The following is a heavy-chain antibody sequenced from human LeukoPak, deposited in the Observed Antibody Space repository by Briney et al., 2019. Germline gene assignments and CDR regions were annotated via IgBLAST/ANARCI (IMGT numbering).Heavy chain of an antibody. D-gene: IGHD4/OR15-4a*01. Sequence: SETLSLTCTVSGGSISSYYWSWIRQPPGKGLEWIGYIYYSGSTNYSPSLKSRVTISVDTSKNQFSLKLSSVTAADTAVYYCGRDMVVTQGMDVWGKGTTVTVSS. J-gene: IGHJ6*04. CDR3: GRDMVVTQGMDV. CDR2: IYYSGST. V-gene: IGHV4-59*01. CDR1: GGSISSYY.